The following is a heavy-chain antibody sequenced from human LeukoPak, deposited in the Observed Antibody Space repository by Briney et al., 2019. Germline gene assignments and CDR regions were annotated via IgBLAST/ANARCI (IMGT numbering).Heavy chain of an antibody. Sequence: GESLKISCKGSGYSFTSYWIGWVRQMPGKGLEWMGIIYPGDSDTRYSPSFQGQVTISADKSIGTAYLQWCSLKASDTAMYYCARQRKAGLIGYGDYPLDYWGQGTLVTVSS. D-gene: IGHD4-17*01. CDR3: ARQRKAGLIGYGDYPLDY. CDR2: IYPGDSDT. J-gene: IGHJ4*02. V-gene: IGHV5-51*01. CDR1: GYSFTSYW.